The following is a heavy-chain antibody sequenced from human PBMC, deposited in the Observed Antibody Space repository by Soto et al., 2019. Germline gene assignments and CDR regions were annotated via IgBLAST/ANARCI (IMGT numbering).Heavy chain of an antibody. CDR1: GFTLSDHY. D-gene: IGHD1-26*01. CDR2: VLSKAHGGTI. J-gene: IGHJ1*01. Sequence: PGGSLRLSCAGSGFTLSDHYIDWVRQAPGRGPEWVGRVLSKAHGGTIDYTAPVRGRFTISKDESKNILYLQMNSLRTEDTAVNYCTSWLPEAWESHGHWGPGTQVTVSS. CDR3: TSWLPEAWESHGH. V-gene: IGHV3-15*01.